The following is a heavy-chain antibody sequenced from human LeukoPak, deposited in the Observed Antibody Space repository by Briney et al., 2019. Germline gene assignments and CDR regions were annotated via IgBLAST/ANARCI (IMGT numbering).Heavy chain of an antibody. CDR3: ARVLPHSSGWYDYYYMDV. CDR2: IYTSGST. V-gene: IGHV4-4*07. CDR1: GGSISSYY. Sequence: SETLSLTCTVSGGSISSYYWSWIRQPAGKVLEWIGRIYTSGSTNYDPSLKSRVTMSVDTSKHQFSLKLSSVTAADTAVYYCARVLPHSSGWYDYYYMDVWGKGTTVTVSS. J-gene: IGHJ6*03. D-gene: IGHD6-19*01.